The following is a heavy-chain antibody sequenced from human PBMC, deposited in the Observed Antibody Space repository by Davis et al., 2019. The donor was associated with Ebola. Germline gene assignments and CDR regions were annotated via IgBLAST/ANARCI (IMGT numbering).Heavy chain of an antibody. CDR2: MNPNSGNT. V-gene: IGHV1-8*01. Sequence: ASVKVSCKASGYTFTSYDINWVRQATGQGLEWMGWMNPNSGNTGYAQKFQGRVTMTRNTSISTAYMELSSLTSEDTAVYYCARAPTWSQINYYCFDNWGQGTLVTVSS. CDR3: ARAPTWSQINYYCFDN. D-gene: IGHD3-10*01. CDR1: GYTFTSYD. J-gene: IGHJ4*02.